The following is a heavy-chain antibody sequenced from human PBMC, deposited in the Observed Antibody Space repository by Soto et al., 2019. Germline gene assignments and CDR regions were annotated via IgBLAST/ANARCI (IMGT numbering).Heavy chain of an antibody. J-gene: IGHJ4*02. D-gene: IGHD3-22*01. CDR2: IYYSGST. CDR1: GGSISSGGYY. CDR3: ARGPTGYDSSGLDY. V-gene: IGHV4-31*03. Sequence: SETLSLTCTVSGGSISSGGYYWSWIRQHPGKGLEWIGYIYYSGSTYYNPSLKSRVTISVDTSKNQFSLKLSSVTAADTAVYYCARGPTGYDSSGLDYWGQGTLVTVSS.